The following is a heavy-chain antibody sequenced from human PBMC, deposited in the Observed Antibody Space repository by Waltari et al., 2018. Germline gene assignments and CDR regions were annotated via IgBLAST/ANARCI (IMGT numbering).Heavy chain of an antibody. CDR2: INRGATI. V-gene: IGHV3-74*01. CDR1: GFASSNHW. J-gene: IGHJ4*02. D-gene: IGHD4-4*01. CDR3: VRGPSVDYSNPVPFDL. Sequence: VRLVESGGGLVQPGETLTLSCAASGFASSNHWMSWVRQFPGKGPMWVARINRGATIGYDDSVRGRFTIFRDSSTNTLSLQMRSLTVEDTALYYCVRGPSVDYSNPVPFDLWGQGTLVTVSS.